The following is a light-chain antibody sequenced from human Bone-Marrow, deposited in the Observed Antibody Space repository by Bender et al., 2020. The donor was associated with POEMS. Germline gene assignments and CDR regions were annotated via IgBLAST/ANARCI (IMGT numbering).Light chain of an antibody. CDR1: ASDRGTTP. Sequence: QSVLTQPPSASATPGQRVTISCSRSASDRGTTPINWYQHLPGTAPKLIIYNSDQRPSGVPDRFSGSMSGTSASLGISGRQSDDEADYYCGAWDDSLNAYVFGTGTKVTVL. CDR2: NSD. CDR3: GAWDDSLNAYV. J-gene: IGLJ1*01. V-gene: IGLV1-44*01.